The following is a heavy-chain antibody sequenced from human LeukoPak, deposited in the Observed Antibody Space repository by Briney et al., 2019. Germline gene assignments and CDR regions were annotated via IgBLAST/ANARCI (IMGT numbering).Heavy chain of an antibody. Sequence: GGSLRLSCAASGFTFSIYAMSWVRQAPGKGLEWVSAISGSGGSTYYADSVKGRFTISRDNSKNTLYLQMNSLRAEDTAVYYCAKASKTIFGVVIIRDRFDPWGQGTLVTVSS. CDR1: GFTFSIYA. CDR3: AKASKTIFGVVIIRDRFDP. D-gene: IGHD3-3*01. V-gene: IGHV3-23*01. J-gene: IGHJ5*02. CDR2: ISGSGGST.